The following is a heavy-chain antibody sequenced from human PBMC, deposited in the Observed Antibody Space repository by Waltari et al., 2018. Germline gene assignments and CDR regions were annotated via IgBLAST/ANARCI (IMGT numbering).Heavy chain of an antibody. D-gene: IGHD7-27*01. J-gene: IGHJ3*02. V-gene: IGHV3-15*01. CDR1: GFTFSNYA. CDR3: TTRTWADGFDI. Sequence: EVQVLESGGGLAQPGGSLRLSCAASGFTFSNYAMRWVRQAPGKGLEWVGRIKNKIDGGTIDYAAPLKGRFTISRDDSKNTLYLQMNSLKIEDTAVYYCTTRTWADGFDIWGQGTMVTVSS. CDR2: IKNKIDGGTI.